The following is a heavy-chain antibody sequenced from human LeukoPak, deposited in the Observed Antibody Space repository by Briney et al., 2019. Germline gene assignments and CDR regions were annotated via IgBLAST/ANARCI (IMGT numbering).Heavy chain of an antibody. V-gene: IGHV3-23*01. Sequence: PGGSLRLSCAASGFTFSSYGMSWVRQAPGKGLEGVSAISGSGGSTYYADSVKGRFTISRDNSKNTLYLQMNSLRAEDTAVYYCARDIRNYYDSGAYGWFDPWGQGTLVPVSS. CDR2: ISGSGGST. J-gene: IGHJ5*02. CDR3: ARDIRNYYDSGAYGWFDP. D-gene: IGHD3-10*01. CDR1: GFTFSSYG.